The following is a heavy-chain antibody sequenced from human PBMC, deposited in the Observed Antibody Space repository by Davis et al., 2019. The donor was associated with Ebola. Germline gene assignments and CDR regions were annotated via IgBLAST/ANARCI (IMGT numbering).Heavy chain of an antibody. CDR1: GGTISSSSYY. J-gene: IGHJ4*02. CDR2: IYYSGST. D-gene: IGHD4-17*01. CDR3: ARRKLTTAYYFDY. Sequence: SETLSLTCTVSGGTISSSSYYWGWTRQPPGKGLEWIGSIYYSGSTYYNPSLKSRVTISVDTSKNQFSLKLSSVTAADTAVYYCARRKLTTAYYFDYWGQGTLVTVSS. V-gene: IGHV4-39*01.